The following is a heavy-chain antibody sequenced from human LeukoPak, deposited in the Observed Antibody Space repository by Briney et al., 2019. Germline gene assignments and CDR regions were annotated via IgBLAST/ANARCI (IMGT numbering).Heavy chain of an antibody. J-gene: IGHJ4*02. Sequence: SETLSLTCAVYGGSFSGYYWSWIRQPPGKGLEWIGEINHSGSTNYNPSLKSRVTISVDTSKNRFSLKLSSVTAADTAVYYCARGLRYSSSWSHWGQGTLVTVSS. D-gene: IGHD6-13*01. CDR3: ARGLRYSSSWSH. CDR1: GGSFSGYY. V-gene: IGHV4-34*01. CDR2: INHSGST.